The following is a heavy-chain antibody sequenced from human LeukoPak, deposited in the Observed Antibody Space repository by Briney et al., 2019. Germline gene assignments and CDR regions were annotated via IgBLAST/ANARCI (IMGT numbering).Heavy chain of an antibody. Sequence: ASVKVSCKASGYTFTSYDIEWVRQAPGQAPEWMGWMNPNNGKIGYAQKFQGRVTMTRDTSISTAYMELSSLRSEDTAVYYCARYDYSDYDAFDIWGQGTMVTVSS. CDR3: ARYDYSDYDAFDI. V-gene: IGHV1-8*01. J-gene: IGHJ3*02. D-gene: IGHD4-11*01. CDR2: MNPNNGKI. CDR1: GYTFTSYD.